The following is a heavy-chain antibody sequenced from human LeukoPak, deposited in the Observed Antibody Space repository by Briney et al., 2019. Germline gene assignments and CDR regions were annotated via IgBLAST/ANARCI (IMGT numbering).Heavy chain of an antibody. V-gene: IGHV3-73*01. CDR1: GFTFSGSA. CDR3: TRYSSSDNWFDP. J-gene: IGHJ5*02. CDR2: IRNKANSYAT. Sequence: GGSLRLSCAASGFTFSGSAMHWVRQASGKGLEWVGRIRNKANSYATAFTASVKGRFTISRDDSKNTAYLQMNSLKTEDTAVYYCTRYSSSDNWFDPWGQGTLVTVSS. D-gene: IGHD6-6*01.